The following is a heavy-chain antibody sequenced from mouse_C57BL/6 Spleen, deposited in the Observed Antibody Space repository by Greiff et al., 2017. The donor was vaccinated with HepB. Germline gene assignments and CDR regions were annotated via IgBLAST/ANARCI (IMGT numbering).Heavy chain of an antibody. V-gene: IGHV1-82*01. Sequence: VQLQQSGPELVKPGASVKISCKASGYAFSSSWMNWVKQRPGKGLEWIGRIYPGDGDTNYNGKFKGKATLTADKSSSTAYMQLSSLTSEDSAVYFCARWGGFDYFDYWGQGTTLTVSS. CDR3: ARWGGFDYFDY. CDR1: GYAFSSSW. CDR2: IYPGDGDT. J-gene: IGHJ2*01.